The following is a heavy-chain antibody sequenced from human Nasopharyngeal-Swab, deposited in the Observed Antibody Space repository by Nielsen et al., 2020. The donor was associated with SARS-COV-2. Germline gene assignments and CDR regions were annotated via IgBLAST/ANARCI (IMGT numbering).Heavy chain of an antibody. D-gene: IGHD1-14*01. Sequence: GGSLRLSCAASGFTFSSYAMSWVRQAPGKGLEWVSVIYSGGSSTYYADSVKGRFTISRDNSKNTLYLQMNSLRAEDTAVYYCARVETANYYYYGMDVWGQGTMVTVSS. CDR3: ARVETANYYYYGMDV. J-gene: IGHJ6*02. V-gene: IGHV3-23*03. CDR1: GFTFSSYA. CDR2: IYSGGSST.